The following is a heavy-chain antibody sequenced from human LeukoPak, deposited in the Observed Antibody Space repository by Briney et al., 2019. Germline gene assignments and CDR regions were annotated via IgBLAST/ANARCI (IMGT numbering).Heavy chain of an antibody. CDR1: GFTFSSYE. CDR3: ARVLLWFGSAGWFDP. CDR2: ISSSGSTI. Sequence: PGGSLRLSCAASGFTFSSYEMNWVRQAPGKGLEWVSYISSSGSTIYYADSVKGRFTISRDNAKNSPYLQMNSLRAEDTAVYYCARVLLWFGSAGWFDPWGQGTLVTVSS. V-gene: IGHV3-48*03. J-gene: IGHJ5*02. D-gene: IGHD3-10*01.